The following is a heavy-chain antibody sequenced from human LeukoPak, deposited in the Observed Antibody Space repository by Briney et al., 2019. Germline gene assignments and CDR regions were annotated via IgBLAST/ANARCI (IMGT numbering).Heavy chain of an antibody. CDR1: GFTFSSYW. J-gene: IGHJ6*03. Sequence: GGSLRLSCAASGFTFSSYWMHWVRQAPGKGLVWVSRINSDGSSTSYADSEKGRFTISRDNAKNTLYLRMNSLRAEDTAVYYCARGGRFLEWLLYPHYYYMDVWGKGTTVTVSS. CDR3: ARGGRFLEWLLYPHYYYMDV. D-gene: IGHD3-3*01. V-gene: IGHV3-74*01. CDR2: INSDGSST.